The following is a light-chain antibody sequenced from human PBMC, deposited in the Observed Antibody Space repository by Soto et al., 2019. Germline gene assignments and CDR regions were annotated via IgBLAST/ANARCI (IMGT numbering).Light chain of an antibody. Sequence: EIVMTQSPATLSVSPGERATLSCRASQSVSNNLAWYQQKLGQAPRLLIYGASTRATVIPARFSGSGSGTDFTLTIRRLEPEDFAVYYCQQYGSSYPWTFGQGTKVDIK. CDR3: QQYGSSYPWT. J-gene: IGKJ1*01. CDR2: GAS. V-gene: IGKV3-20*01. CDR1: QSVSNN.